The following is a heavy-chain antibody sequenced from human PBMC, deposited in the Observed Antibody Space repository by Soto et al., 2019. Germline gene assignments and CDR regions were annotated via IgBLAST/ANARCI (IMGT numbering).Heavy chain of an antibody. V-gene: IGHV1-69*13. Sequence: SVKVSCKASGGTLSSYVISWVRQAPGQGLERMGGIIPIFGTTTYGEKFQGRVTITADESTSTTYMELSSLKSEDTAVYYCARDPRQDCSGETCYYSWGQGTLVTVSS. D-gene: IGHD2-15*01. J-gene: IGHJ4*02. CDR1: GGTLSSYV. CDR3: ARDPRQDCSGETCYYS. CDR2: IIPIFGTT.